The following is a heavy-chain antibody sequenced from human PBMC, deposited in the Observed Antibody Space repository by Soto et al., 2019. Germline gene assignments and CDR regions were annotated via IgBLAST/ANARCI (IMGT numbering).Heavy chain of an antibody. J-gene: IGHJ4*02. CDR3: ARQISSVYFDY. Sequence: ASVKVSCKASGGTFSSYAISWVRQAPGQGLERMGGIIPIFGTANYAQKLQGRVTITADASTSTANMELSSLRSEDTAVYYCARQISSVYFDYWDQGTQVTVTS. CDR2: IIPIFGTA. V-gene: IGHV1-69*13. D-gene: IGHD3-22*01. CDR1: GGTFSSYA.